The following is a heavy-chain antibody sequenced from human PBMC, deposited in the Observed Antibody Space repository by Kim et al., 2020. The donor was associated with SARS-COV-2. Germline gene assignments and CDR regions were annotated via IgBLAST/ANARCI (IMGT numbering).Heavy chain of an antibody. Sequence: GGSLRLSCAASGFTFSSYAMHWVRQAPGKGLEWVAVISYDGSNKYYADSVKGRFTISRDNSKNTLYLQMNSLRAEDTAVYYCARGASYSSSTTAEYFDY. CDR1: GFTFSSYA. CDR2: ISYDGSNK. V-gene: IGHV3-30-3*01. J-gene: IGHJ4*01. D-gene: IGHD6-13*01. CDR3: ARGASYSSSTTAEYFDY.